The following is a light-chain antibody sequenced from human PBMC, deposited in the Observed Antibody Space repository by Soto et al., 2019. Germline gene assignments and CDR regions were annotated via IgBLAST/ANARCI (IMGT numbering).Light chain of an antibody. Sequence: QSVLTQPPSASGTPGQTVTITCSGSNSNIGSNSVNWFQHLPGAVPKLLIFSNNQRPSGVPDRFSGSKSGTSASLAISGLQTEDESDYYCSAWDDSLVVVFGGVTKLTVL. V-gene: IGLV1-44*01. CDR2: SNN. CDR1: NSNIGSNS. CDR3: SAWDDSLVVV. J-gene: IGLJ2*01.